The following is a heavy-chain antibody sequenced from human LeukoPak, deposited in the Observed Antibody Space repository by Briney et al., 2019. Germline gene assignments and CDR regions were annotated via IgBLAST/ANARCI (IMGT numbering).Heavy chain of an antibody. V-gene: IGHV3-23*01. D-gene: IGHD4-17*01. CDR3: AKDRAGDYPPGYFDL. J-gene: IGHJ2*01. CDR1: GFTFSSYA. CDR2: ISGSGGST. Sequence: SGGSLRLSCAASGFTFSSYAMSWVRQAPGKGLEWVSGISGSGGSTYYADSVKGRFTISRDNSKNTLYLQMNSLRAEDTAVYYCAKDRAGDYPPGYFDLWGRGTLVTVSS.